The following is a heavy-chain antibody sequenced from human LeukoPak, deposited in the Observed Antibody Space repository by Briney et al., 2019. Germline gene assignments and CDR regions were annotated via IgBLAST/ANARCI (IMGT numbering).Heavy chain of an antibody. J-gene: IGHJ3*02. V-gene: IGHV1-8*01. D-gene: IGHD3-22*01. CDR3: ARFNYYYDSSGYYRMSACGI. CDR1: GYTFTSYD. Sequence: ASVKVSCKASGYTFTSYDINWVRQATGQGLEWMGWMNPNSGNTGYAQKFQGRVTMTRNTSISTAYMELNSLRSEDTAVYYCARFNYYYDSSGYYRMSACGIWGQGTMVSVSS. CDR2: MNPNSGNT.